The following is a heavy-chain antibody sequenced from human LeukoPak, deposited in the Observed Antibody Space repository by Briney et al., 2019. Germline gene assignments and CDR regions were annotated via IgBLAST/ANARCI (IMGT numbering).Heavy chain of an antibody. CDR3: ARAVLQQLEEDNWFDP. Sequence: ASVKVSCKASGYTFTSYYMHWVRQAPGQGLEWMGIINPSGGSTSYAQKFQGRVTMTRDTSTSTVYMELSSLRSEDTAVYYCARAVLQQLEEDNWFDPWGQGTLVTVSS. D-gene: IGHD6-13*01. CDR1: GYTFTSYY. V-gene: IGHV1-46*01. CDR2: INPSGGST. J-gene: IGHJ5*02.